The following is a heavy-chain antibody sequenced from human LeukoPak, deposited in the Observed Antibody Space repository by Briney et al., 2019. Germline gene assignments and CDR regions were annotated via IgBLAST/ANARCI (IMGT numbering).Heavy chain of an antibody. CDR1: GFTFSDYY. Sequence: GGSLRLSCAASGFTFSDYYMSWIRQAPGKGLEWVSYISSSGSTIYYADSVKGRFAISRDNAKNSLYLQMNRLRAEDTAVYYCARGGDYGDYPFDYWGQGTLVTVSS. CDR3: ARGGDYGDYPFDY. J-gene: IGHJ4*02. V-gene: IGHV3-11*01. CDR2: ISSSGSTI. D-gene: IGHD4-17*01.